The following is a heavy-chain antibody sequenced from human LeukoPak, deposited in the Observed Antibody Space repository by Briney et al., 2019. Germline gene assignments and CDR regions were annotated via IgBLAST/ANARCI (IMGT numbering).Heavy chain of an antibody. V-gene: IGHV3-23*01. CDR2: ISGSGGST. CDR3: AKDRRAHWGYFDY. J-gene: IGHJ4*02. CDR1: GFTFTSYA. D-gene: IGHD7-27*01. Sequence: PGGSLRLSCAASGFTFTSYAVSWVRQAPGKGVEWVSAISGSGGSTYYADSVKGRFTISRDNSKNTLYLQMNSLRAEDTAVYYCAKDRRAHWGYFDYWGQGTLVTVSS.